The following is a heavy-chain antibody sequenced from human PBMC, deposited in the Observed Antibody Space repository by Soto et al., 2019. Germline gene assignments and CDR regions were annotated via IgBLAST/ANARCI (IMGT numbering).Heavy chain of an antibody. V-gene: IGHV4-34*01. CDR3: ARLHYFDISGYYYPWFDP. Sequence: PATLSLTCAVYGGSFSGYYWSWIRQPPGKGVEWIGEINHSGSTNYNPSLKSRVTISVDTSKNQFSLKLSAVTAAGTAVYYCARLHYFDISGYYYPWFDPWGQGTLVTVAS. CDR2: INHSGST. D-gene: IGHD3-22*01. CDR1: GGSFSGYY. J-gene: IGHJ5*02.